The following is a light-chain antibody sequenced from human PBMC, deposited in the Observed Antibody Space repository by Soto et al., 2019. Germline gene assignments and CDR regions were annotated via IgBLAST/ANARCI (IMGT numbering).Light chain of an antibody. CDR2: GAS. CDR3: QEYGSLPIT. CDR1: QSVSSSY. J-gene: IGKJ5*01. Sequence: EIVLTQSPGTLSLSPGERATLSCRASQSVSSSYLAWYQQKPGQAPRLLIYGASSRATGIPDRFSGSGSGTDFTLTISRLDPEDFAVYYCQEYGSLPITFGQGTRLEIK. V-gene: IGKV3-20*01.